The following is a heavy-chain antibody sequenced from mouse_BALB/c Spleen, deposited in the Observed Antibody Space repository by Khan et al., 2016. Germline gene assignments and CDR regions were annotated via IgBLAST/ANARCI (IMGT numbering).Heavy chain of an antibody. D-gene: IGHD2-2*01. CDR1: GFNIKDTY. V-gene: IGHV14-3*02. Sequence: VQLQQPGAELVKPGASVKLSCTASGFNIKDTYMHWVKQRPEQGLEWIGRIDPANGNTKYDPKFQGKATITADTSSNTAYLQLSSLTSEDTAVWYCARREASTMVAAESLGDYWGQDTTLPVSS. CDR3: ARREASTMVAAESLGDY. CDR2: IDPANGNT. J-gene: IGHJ2*01.